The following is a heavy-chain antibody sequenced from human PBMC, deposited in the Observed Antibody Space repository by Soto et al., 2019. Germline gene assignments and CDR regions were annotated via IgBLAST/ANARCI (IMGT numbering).Heavy chain of an antibody. D-gene: IGHD6-6*01. CDR1: GGTFSSYA. Sequence: ASVKVSCKASGGTFSSYAISWVRQAPGQGLEWMGGIIPIFGTANYAQKFQGRVTITADESTSTAYMELSSLRSEDTAVYYCAGQWIAARRYYYGMDVWGQGTTVTVSS. CDR3: AGQWIAARRYYYGMDV. V-gene: IGHV1-69*13. CDR2: IIPIFGTA. J-gene: IGHJ6*02.